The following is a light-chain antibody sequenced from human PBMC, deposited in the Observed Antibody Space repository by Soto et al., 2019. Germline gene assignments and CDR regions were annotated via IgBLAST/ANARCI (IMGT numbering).Light chain of an antibody. Sequence: DIQMTQSPSTLSASIGDRVTITCRASQSFSSWLAWYQQKPGKAPKLLIYKTSSLESGVPSRFSGSASGTEFTLTISSLQPDDFATYYCQQYSSLPWTFGQGTEVEIK. CDR3: QQYSSLPWT. CDR2: KTS. CDR1: QSFSSW. J-gene: IGKJ1*01. V-gene: IGKV1-5*03.